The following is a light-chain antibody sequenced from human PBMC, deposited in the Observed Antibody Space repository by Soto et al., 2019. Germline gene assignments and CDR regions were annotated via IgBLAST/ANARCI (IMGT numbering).Light chain of an antibody. Sequence: QSVLTQPASVSGSPGQSITISFAGTSSDVGSFNLVSWYQQHPGKAPKLVIYEGTQRPSGVSNRFSASKSGNTASLTISGLQAEDEADYYCSSYAGSANYVFGTGTKVTVL. CDR1: SSDVGSFNL. V-gene: IGLV2-23*01. CDR3: SSYAGSANYV. CDR2: EGT. J-gene: IGLJ1*01.